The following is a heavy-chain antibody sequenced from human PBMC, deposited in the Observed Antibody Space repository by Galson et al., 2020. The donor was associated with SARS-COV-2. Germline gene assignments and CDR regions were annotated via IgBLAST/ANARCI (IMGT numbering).Heavy chain of an antibody. J-gene: IGHJ3*02. D-gene: IGHD2-21*02. CDR3: AREYCGGDCYSLVPGDDAFDI. V-gene: IGHV3-20*01. CDR2: INWNGGST. Sequence: GESLKISCAASGFTFDDYGMSWVRQAPGKGLEWVSGINWNGGSTGYADSVKGRFTISRDNAKNSLYLQMNSLRAEDTALYHCAREYCGGDCYSLVPGDDAFDIWGQGTRSPSLQ. CDR1: GFTFDDYG.